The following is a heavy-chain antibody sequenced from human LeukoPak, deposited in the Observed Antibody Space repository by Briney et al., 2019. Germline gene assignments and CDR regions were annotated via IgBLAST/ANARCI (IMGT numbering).Heavy chain of an antibody. CDR1: GGSFSGYY. D-gene: IGHD6-6*01. CDR2: INHSGST. Sequence: SETLSLTCAVYGGSFSGYYWSGIRQPPGKGLEWIGEINHSGSTNYNPSLKSRVTISVDTSKNQFSLKLSSVTAADTAVYYCARVGYSSSSDWFDPWGQGTLVTVSS. CDR3: ARVGYSSSSDWFDP. J-gene: IGHJ5*02. V-gene: IGHV4-34*01.